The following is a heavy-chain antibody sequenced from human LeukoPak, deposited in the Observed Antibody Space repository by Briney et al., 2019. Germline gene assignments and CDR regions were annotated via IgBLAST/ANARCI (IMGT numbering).Heavy chain of an antibody. CDR3: ASLTVTTGRSGGY. J-gene: IGHJ4*02. D-gene: IGHD4-11*01. V-gene: IGHV1-2*02. CDR2: INPNSGGT. Sequence: ASVKVSCKASGYPFTGYYMHWVRQAPGQGLEWMGWINPNSGGTNYAQKFQGRVTMTRDTSISTSYLELSRLRSDDTAVYYCASLTVTTGRSGGYWGQGTLVTVSS. CDR1: GYPFTGYY.